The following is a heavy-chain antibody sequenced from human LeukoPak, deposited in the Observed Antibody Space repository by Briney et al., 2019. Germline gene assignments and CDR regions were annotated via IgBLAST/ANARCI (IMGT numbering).Heavy chain of an antibody. D-gene: IGHD4-17*01. J-gene: IGHJ4*02. CDR1: GYTLTELS. CDR3: AMYGDYVENYFDY. CDR2: FDPEDGET. V-gene: IGHV1-24*01. Sequence: ASVTVSCKVSGYTLTELSMHWVRQAPGKGLEWMGGFDPEDGETIYAQKFQGRVTITADESTSTAYMELSSLRSEDTAVYYCAMYGDYVENYFDYWGQGTLVTVSS.